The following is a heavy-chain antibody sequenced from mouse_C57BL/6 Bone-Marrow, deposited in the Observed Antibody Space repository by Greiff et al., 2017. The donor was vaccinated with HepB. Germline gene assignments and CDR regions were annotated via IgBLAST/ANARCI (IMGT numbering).Heavy chain of an antibody. CDR3: TIFDV. CDR2: MDPEDGDT. CDR1: GFNIKDSY. J-gene: IGHJ1*03. V-gene: IGHV14-1*01. Sequence: VHVKQSGAELGGPGASVRLSCTASGFNIKDSYMHGVKQRPEQGLEWIGRMDPEDGDTEYAPKFQGKATMTADTSSNTAYLQLSSLTSEDTAVYYCTIFDVWGTGTTVTVSS.